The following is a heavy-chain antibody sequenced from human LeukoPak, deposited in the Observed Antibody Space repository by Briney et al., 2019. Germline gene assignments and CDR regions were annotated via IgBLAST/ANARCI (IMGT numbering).Heavy chain of an antibody. CDR2: ISSSGSTI. Sequence: PGGSLRLSCAASGFTSSDYYMSWIRQAPGKGLEWVSYISSSGSTIYYADSVKGRFTISRDNAKNSLYLQMNSLRAEDTAVYYCARDPSPSYYYGSGSYYPYNWFDPWGQGTLVTVSS. J-gene: IGHJ5*02. V-gene: IGHV3-11*01. D-gene: IGHD3-10*01. CDR1: GFTSSDYY. CDR3: ARDPSPSYYYGSGSYYPYNWFDP.